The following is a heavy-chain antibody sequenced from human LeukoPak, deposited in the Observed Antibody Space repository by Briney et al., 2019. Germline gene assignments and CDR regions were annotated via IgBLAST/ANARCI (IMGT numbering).Heavy chain of an antibody. CDR3: ARDYYDSSGYSYYYMDV. V-gene: IGHV1-8*03. Sequence: ASVKVSCKASGYTFTSYDINWVRQATGQGLEWMGWMNPNSGNTGYAQKFQGRVTITRNTSISTAYMELSSLRSEDTAVYYCARDYYDSSGYSYYYMDVWGKGTTVTASS. J-gene: IGHJ6*03. CDR2: MNPNSGNT. D-gene: IGHD3-22*01. CDR1: GYTFTSYD.